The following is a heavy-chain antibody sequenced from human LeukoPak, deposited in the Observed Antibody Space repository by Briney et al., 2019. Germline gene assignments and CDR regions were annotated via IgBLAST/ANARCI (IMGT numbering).Heavy chain of an antibody. Sequence: PGGSLRLSCAASGFTFSSYAMHWVRQAPGKGLEWVAVISYDGSNKYYADSVKGRFTISRDNSKNTLYLQMNSLRAEDTAVYYCAKDLWGATGGFDYWGQGTLVTVSS. CDR1: GFTFSSYA. CDR3: AKDLWGATGGFDY. V-gene: IGHV3-30-3*01. D-gene: IGHD1-26*01. J-gene: IGHJ4*02. CDR2: ISYDGSNK.